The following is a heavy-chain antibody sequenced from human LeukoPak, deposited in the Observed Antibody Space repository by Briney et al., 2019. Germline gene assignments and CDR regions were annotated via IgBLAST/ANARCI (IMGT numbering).Heavy chain of an antibody. D-gene: IGHD6-25*01. V-gene: IGHV3-23*01. CDR2: ISGSSRHI. CDR3: AKDLDGF. Sequence: GGSLRLSCAASGFTFSSYGMHWVRQVPGKGLEWVSIISGSSRHIYYADSVKGRFTISRDNSKNTLYLQMTSLRAEDTAVYYCAKDLDGFWGQGTLVTVSS. J-gene: IGHJ4*02. CDR1: GFTFSSYG.